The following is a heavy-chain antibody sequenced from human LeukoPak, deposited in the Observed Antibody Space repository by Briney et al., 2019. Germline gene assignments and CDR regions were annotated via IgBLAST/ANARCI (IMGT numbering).Heavy chain of an antibody. CDR2: INHSGST. J-gene: IGHJ4*02. V-gene: IGHV4-34*01. D-gene: IGHD2-15*01. CDR3: ARGGAVGATYLLLDY. Sequence: PSETLSLTCAVYAGSFRGYFWSWIRLPPGKGLEWIGDINHSGSTDYNPSLKSRVTIEVDTSKKQFSLNLRSVTAADTAVYYCARGGAVGATYLLLDYWGQGTVVTVSS. CDR1: AGSFRGYF.